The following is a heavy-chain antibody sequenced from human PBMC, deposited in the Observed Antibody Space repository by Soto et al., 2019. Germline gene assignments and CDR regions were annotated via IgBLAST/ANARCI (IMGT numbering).Heavy chain of an antibody. D-gene: IGHD6-6*01. CDR2: INHSGST. V-gene: IGHV4-34*01. CDR1: GGSFSGYY. J-gene: IGHJ6*02. Sequence: SETLSLTCAVYGGSFSGYYWSWIRQPPGRGLEWIGEINHSGSTNYNPSLKSRVTISVDTSKNQFSLKLSSVTAADTAVYYCARGQARGIAARRYYGMDVWGQGTTVTVSS. CDR3: ARGQARGIAARRYYGMDV.